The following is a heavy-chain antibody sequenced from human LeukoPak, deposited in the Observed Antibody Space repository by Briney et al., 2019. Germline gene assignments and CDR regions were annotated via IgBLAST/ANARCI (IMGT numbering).Heavy chain of an antibody. J-gene: IGHJ5*02. D-gene: IGHD3-22*01. V-gene: IGHV3-21*01. CDR1: GFTFSSYS. Sequence: PGGSLRLSCGASGFTFSSYSMNWVRQAPGKGLEWVSSISSSSSYIYYADSVKGRFTISRDNAKNSLYLQMNSLRAEDTAVYYCAREDSPYERFDPWGQGTLVTASS. CDR2: ISSSSSYI. CDR3: AREDSPYERFDP.